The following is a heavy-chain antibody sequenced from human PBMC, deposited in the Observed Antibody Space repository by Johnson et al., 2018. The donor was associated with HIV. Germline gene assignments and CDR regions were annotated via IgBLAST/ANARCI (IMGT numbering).Heavy chain of an antibody. J-gene: IGHJ3*02. V-gene: IGHV3-30*04. D-gene: IGHD2-21*01. Sequence: QVQLVESGGGVVQPGRSLRLSCAASGFTFNTYAIHWVRQTPVKGLEWVAVISYDGDNKYYAASVKGRFTISRDNSKSTLYLQMNSLRAEDTALYYCARGGGCGGDCYSGYDAFDIWGQGTMVTVSS. CDR2: ISYDGDNK. CDR1: GFTFNTYA. CDR3: ARGGGCGGDCYSGYDAFDI.